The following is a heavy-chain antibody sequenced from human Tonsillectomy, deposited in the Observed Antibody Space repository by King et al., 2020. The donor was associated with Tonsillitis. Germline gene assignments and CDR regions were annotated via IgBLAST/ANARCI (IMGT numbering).Heavy chain of an antibody. CDR3: AMPSHYYDCSGYYYPNDY. D-gene: IGHD3-22*01. CDR1: GFTFSSYG. J-gene: IGHJ4*02. CDR2: IRYDGSNK. Sequence: VQLVESGGGVVQPGGSLRLSCAASGFTFSSYGMHWVRQAPGKGLEWVAFIRYDGSNKYYADSVKGRFTISRDNSKNTLYLQMNSMRAEDTAVYYCAMPSHYYDCSGYYYPNDYWGQGTLVTVSS. V-gene: IGHV3-30*02.